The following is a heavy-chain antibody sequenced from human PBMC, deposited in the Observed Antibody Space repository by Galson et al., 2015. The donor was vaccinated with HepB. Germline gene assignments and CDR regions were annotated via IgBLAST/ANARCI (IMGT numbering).Heavy chain of an antibody. V-gene: IGHV5-51*03. Sequence: QSGAEVKKPGESLRISCKGSGYNFNIDWLAWVRQAPGKGLEWMATIYPDDSDIRYSPSFEGHITISADTSITTAYLQWSSLKASDTAIYYCAVRSGYYLDHWGLGTLVSVSS. CDR3: AVRSGYYLDH. J-gene: IGHJ4*02. CDR1: GYNFNIDW. CDR2: IYPDDSDI. D-gene: IGHD3-3*01.